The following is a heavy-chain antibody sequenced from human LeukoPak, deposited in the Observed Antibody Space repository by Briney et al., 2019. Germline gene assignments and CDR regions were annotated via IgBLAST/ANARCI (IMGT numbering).Heavy chain of an antibody. V-gene: IGHV3-53*05. Sequence: GGSLRLSCAASGFTVSSNYMSWVRQAPGKGLEWVSVIYSGGSTYYADSVKGRFTISRDNSKNTLYLQMNSLRAEDTAVYYCAKDQGSGSYYFDYWGQGTLVTVSS. CDR1: GFTVSSNY. CDR2: IYSGGST. CDR3: AKDQGSGSYYFDY. J-gene: IGHJ4*02. D-gene: IGHD3-10*01.